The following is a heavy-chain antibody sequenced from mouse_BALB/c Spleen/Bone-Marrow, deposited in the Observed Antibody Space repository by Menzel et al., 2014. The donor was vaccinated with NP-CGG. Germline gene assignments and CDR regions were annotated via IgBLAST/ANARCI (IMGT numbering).Heavy chain of an antibody. J-gene: IGHJ2*01. V-gene: IGHV1S81*02. D-gene: IGHD4-1*01. CDR3: ARDWDEAYYFDY. CDR2: INPSNGRT. CDR1: GYTFTGYW. Sequence: VQLQQSGAELVKPGASVKLSCKASGYTFTGYWMHWVKQRPGQGLEWIGEINPSNGRTNYNEKFKSKATLTVDKPSSTAYMQLSSLTSEDSAVYYCARDWDEAYYFDYWGQGTTLTVSS.